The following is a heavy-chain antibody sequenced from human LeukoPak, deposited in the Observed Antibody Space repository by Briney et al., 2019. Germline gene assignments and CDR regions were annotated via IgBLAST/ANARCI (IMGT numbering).Heavy chain of an antibody. CDR1: GFTFSSYA. V-gene: IGHV3-30-3*01. CDR3: ARDPGYCSGGSCYFDY. J-gene: IGHJ4*02. Sequence: GGSLRLSCAASGFTFSSYAMHWVRQAPGKGLEWVAAISYDGSNKYYADSVKGRFTISRDNSKNTLYLQMNSLRAEDTAVYYCARDPGYCSGGSCYFDYWGQGTLVTVSS. D-gene: IGHD2-15*01. CDR2: ISYDGSNK.